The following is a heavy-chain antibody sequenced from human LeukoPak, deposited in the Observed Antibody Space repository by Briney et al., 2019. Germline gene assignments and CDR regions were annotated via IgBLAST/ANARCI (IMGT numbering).Heavy chain of an antibody. CDR2: ISAYNGNT. CDR1: GYTFTSYD. Sequence: ASVKVSCKASGYTFTSYDINWVRQAPGQGLEWMGWISAYNGNTNYAQKLQGRVTMTTDTSTSTAYMELRSLRSDDTAVYYCAREFNGDSEDPFDYWGQGTLVTVSS. V-gene: IGHV1-18*01. J-gene: IGHJ4*02. CDR3: AREFNGDSEDPFDY. D-gene: IGHD4-17*01.